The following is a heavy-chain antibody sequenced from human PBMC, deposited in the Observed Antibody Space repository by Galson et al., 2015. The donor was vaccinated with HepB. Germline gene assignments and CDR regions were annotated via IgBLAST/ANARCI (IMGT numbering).Heavy chain of an antibody. V-gene: IGHV3-66*02. Sequence: SLRHSCAASGFTVSSDYMNWVRQAPGKGLEWVSVIYTGGSTYYADSVKGRFTISRDNSKNTVYLQMNSRRPEDTAVYYCARILFNWNLNYYYGMDVWGQGTTVTVSS. J-gene: IGHJ6*02. CDR2: IYTGGST. D-gene: IGHD1-20*01. CDR1: GFTVSSDY. CDR3: ARILFNWNLNYYYGMDV.